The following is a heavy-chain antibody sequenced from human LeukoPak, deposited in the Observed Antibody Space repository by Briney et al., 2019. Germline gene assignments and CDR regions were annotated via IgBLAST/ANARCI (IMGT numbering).Heavy chain of an antibody. J-gene: IGHJ6*02. CDR3: AGESRSYSPYYYYGMDV. CDR1: GGSFSGYY. V-gene: IGHV4-34*01. CDR2: INHSGST. Sequence: PSETLSLTCAVYGGSFSGYYWSWIRQPPGKGLEWIGEINHSGSTYYNPSLKSRVTISVDTSKNQFSLKLSSVTAADTAVYYCAGESRSYSPYYYYGMDVWGQGTTVTVSS. D-gene: IGHD2-15*01.